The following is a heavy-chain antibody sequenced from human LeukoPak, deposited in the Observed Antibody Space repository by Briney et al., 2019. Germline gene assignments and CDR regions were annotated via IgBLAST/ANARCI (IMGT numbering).Heavy chain of an antibody. V-gene: IGHV4-39*07. CDR1: GGSISSSSYY. CDR2: IYYSGST. J-gene: IGHJ4*02. D-gene: IGHD6-13*01. CDR3: ARGSYSSSWDDY. Sequence: SETLSLTCTVSGGSISSSSYYWSWIRQPPGKGLEWIGSIYYSGSTYYNPSLKSRVTISVDTSKNQFSLKLSSVTAADTAVYYCARGSYSSSWDDYWGQGTLVTVSS.